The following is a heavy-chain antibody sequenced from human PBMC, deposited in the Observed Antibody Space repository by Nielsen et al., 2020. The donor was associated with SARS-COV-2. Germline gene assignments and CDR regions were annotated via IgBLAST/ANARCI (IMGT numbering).Heavy chain of an antibody. Sequence: GGSLRLSCAASGFTFDDYGMSWVRQAPGKGLEWVSGINWNGGSTGYADSVKGRFAISRENSRNTVFLQMNSLTTDDTAVYYCARGAVAGASSLDYWGQGTLVTVSS. CDR3: ARGAVAGASSLDY. V-gene: IGHV3-20*04. CDR1: GFTFDDYG. CDR2: INWNGGST. D-gene: IGHD6-19*01. J-gene: IGHJ4*02.